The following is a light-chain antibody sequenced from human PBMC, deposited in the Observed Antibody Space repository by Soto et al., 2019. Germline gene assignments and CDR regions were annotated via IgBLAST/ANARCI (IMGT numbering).Light chain of an antibody. CDR1: SSDIGGDNH. J-gene: IGLJ1*01. Sequence: QSALTQPASVSGSPGQSITISCTGTSSDIGGDNHVPWYQQHPGTAPKLLLYEDYNRPSGVSNRFSGSKSGNSASLTISGLQADDEADYHCKSYTTSRSVLYLFGAGTQLTVL. V-gene: IGLV2-14*01. CDR3: KSYTTSRSVLYL. CDR2: EDY.